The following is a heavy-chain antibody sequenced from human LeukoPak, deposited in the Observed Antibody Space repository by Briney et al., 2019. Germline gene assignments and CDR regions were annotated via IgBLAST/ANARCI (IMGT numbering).Heavy chain of an antibody. Sequence: SEPLSLTCTVSGGSISSYYWSWIRQPPGKGLEWIGYIYYSGSTNYNPSLKSRVTISVDTSKNQFSLKLSSVTAADTAVYYCARDLLGGDDAFDIWGQGTMVTVSS. CDR1: GGSISSYY. V-gene: IGHV4-59*01. CDR2: IYYSGST. J-gene: IGHJ3*02. CDR3: ARDLLGGDDAFDI.